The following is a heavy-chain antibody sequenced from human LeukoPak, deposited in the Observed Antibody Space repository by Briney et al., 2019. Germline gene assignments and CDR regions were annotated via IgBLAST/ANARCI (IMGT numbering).Heavy chain of an antibody. V-gene: IGHV1-2*06. CDR3: ARDYASIYYDSSGHRDY. Sequence: ASVKVSCKASGYTFTGYYMHWVRQAPGQGGEGMGRINPNSGGTNYAQKFQGRVTMTRDTSISTAYMELSKLRSDDTAVYYCARDYASIYYDSSGHRDYWGQGTLVTVSS. D-gene: IGHD3-22*01. CDR2: INPNSGGT. CDR1: GYTFTGYY. J-gene: IGHJ4*02.